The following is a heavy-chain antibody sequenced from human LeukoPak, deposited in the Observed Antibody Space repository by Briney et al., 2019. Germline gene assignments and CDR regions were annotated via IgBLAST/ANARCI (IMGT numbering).Heavy chain of an antibody. J-gene: IGHJ4*02. V-gene: IGHV1-46*01. Sequence: GASVKVSCKASGYTFTSYYMHWVRQAPGQGLEWMGIINPSGGSTSYAQKFQGRVTMTRDMSTSTDYMEPSSLRSEDTAVYYCARAGEAVAGQGWDFDYWGQGTLVTVSS. D-gene: IGHD6-19*01. CDR2: INPSGGST. CDR1: GYTFTSYY. CDR3: ARAGEAVAGQGWDFDY.